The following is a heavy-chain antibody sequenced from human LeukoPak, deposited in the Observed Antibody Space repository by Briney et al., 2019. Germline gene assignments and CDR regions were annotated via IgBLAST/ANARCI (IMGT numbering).Heavy chain of an antibody. CDR2: IYYSGST. J-gene: IGHJ2*01. Sequence: KSSETLSLTCTVSGGSISSSSHYWGWIRQPPGKGLEWIGSIYYSGSTYYNPSLKSRVTISVDTSKNQFSLKLSSVTAADTAVYYCARRYTAMVPYWYFDLWGRGTLVTVSS. D-gene: IGHD5-18*01. CDR1: GGSISSSSHY. V-gene: IGHV4-39*01. CDR3: ARRYTAMVPYWYFDL.